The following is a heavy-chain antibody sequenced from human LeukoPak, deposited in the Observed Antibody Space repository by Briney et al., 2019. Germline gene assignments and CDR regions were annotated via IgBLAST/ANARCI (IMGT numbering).Heavy chain of an antibody. Sequence: GGSLRLSCAASGLTFSSYAMHWVRQAPGKGLEYVSAISSNGGSTYYANSVKGRFTISRDNSKNTLYLQMGSPRAEDMAVYYCARDKMSGPTLLDYWGQGTLVTVSS. CDR1: GLTFSSYA. CDR2: ISSNGGST. V-gene: IGHV3-64*01. CDR3: ARDKMSGPTLLDY. D-gene: IGHD3-10*01. J-gene: IGHJ4*02.